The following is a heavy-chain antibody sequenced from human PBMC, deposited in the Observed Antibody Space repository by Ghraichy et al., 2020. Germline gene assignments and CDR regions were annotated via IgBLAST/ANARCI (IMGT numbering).Heavy chain of an antibody. D-gene: IGHD4-17*01. CDR1: GFSFSRHW. V-gene: IGHV3-7*01. CDR2: IKADGSER. Sequence: GGSRRLSCSASGFSFSRHWMSWVRQAPRKGLEWVASIKADGSERHYVDSVKGRFTISRDNAENSVSLEMNSLRAEDTAIYYCARDPYGDYKYGGTDYWGQGTLVAVSS. J-gene: IGHJ4*02. CDR3: ARDPYGDYKYGGTDY.